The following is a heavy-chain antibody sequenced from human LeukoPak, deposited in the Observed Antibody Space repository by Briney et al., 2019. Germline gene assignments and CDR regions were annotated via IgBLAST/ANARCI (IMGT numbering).Heavy chain of an antibody. D-gene: IGHD4-17*01. Sequence: ASVKVSCKASGYTFTGYYMHWVRQAPGQGLEWMGWINPNSGGTNYAQKFQGWVTMTRDTSISTAYMELSRLRSDDTAVYYCARVRGYGDYDGFGYRGQGTLVTVSS. CDR3: ARVRGYGDYDGFGY. J-gene: IGHJ4*02. CDR1: GYTFTGYY. V-gene: IGHV1-2*04. CDR2: INPNSGGT.